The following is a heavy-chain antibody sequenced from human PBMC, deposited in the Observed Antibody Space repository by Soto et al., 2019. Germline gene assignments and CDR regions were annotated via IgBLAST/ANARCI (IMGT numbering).Heavy chain of an antibody. V-gene: IGHV4-39*01. CDR3: ATSNWFDP. Sequence: QLQLQESGPGLVKPSETLSLTCTVSGGSISSSSYYWGWIRQPPGKGLEWIGYIYYSGSTYYNPSLXRXVPXSVDTSKNQFSLKLNSVTAADTAVYYCATSNWFDPWGQGTLVTVSS. CDR1: GGSISSSSYY. J-gene: IGHJ5*02. CDR2: IYYSGST.